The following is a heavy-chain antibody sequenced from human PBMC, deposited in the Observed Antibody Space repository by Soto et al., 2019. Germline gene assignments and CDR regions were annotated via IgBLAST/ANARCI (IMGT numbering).Heavy chain of an antibody. V-gene: IGHV3-74*01. CDR3: VRGSSFVSGIYYNVGFFAP. D-gene: IGHD3-10*01. Sequence: GGSLRLSCAASGFSFNNYWMHWVRQAPGKGLVWVSRINDQGGSPSYADSVKGRFTISRDNSKNTLYLEMNSLRAEDTAVYYCVRGSSFVSGIYYNVGFFAPWGQGTLVTVSS. CDR2: INDQGGSP. CDR1: GFSFNNYW. J-gene: IGHJ5*02.